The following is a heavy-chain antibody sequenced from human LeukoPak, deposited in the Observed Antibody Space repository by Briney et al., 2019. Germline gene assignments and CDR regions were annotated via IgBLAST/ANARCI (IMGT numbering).Heavy chain of an antibody. D-gene: IGHD3-22*01. CDR1: GFTFSSYG. Sequence: GGSLRLSCAASGFTFSSYGMHWVRQTPGKGLEWVAFIRYDGSNKYYADSVKGRFTISRDNSKNTLYLQMNSLRAEDTAVYYCAKDSPYYYDCSGHGGGYWGQGTLVTVSS. J-gene: IGHJ4*02. V-gene: IGHV3-30*02. CDR2: IRYDGSNK. CDR3: AKDSPYYYDCSGHGGGY.